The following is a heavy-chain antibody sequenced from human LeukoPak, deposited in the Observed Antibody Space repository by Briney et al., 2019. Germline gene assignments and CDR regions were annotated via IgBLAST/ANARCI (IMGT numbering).Heavy chain of an antibody. V-gene: IGHV4-34*01. J-gene: IGHJ4*02. Sequence: SETLSLTCAVYGGSFSGYYWSWIRQPPGKGLEWIGSIYHSGSTYYNPSLKSRVTISVDTSKNQFSLKLSSVTAADTAVYYCARGGYSYGYLYWGQGTLVTVSS. CDR1: GGSFSGYY. D-gene: IGHD5-18*01. CDR2: IYHSGST. CDR3: ARGGYSYGYLY.